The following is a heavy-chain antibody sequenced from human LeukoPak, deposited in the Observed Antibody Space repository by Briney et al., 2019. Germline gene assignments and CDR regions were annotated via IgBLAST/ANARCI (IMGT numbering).Heavy chain of an antibody. Sequence: GGSLRLSCAASGFTVSSNFMSWVRQAPGKGPEWVSVIYTSGITYYADSVRGRFTISRDNSKNTLYLQMDSLTAEDTAVYYCARDVSGSFSYDYWGQGTLVTVSS. D-gene: IGHD1-26*01. J-gene: IGHJ4*02. V-gene: IGHV3-66*01. CDR1: GFTVSSNF. CDR3: ARDVSGSFSYDY. CDR2: IYTSGIT.